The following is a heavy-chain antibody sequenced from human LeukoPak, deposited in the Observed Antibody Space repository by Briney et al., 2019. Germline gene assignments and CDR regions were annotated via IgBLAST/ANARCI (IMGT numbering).Heavy chain of an antibody. Sequence: SETLSLTCTVSGGSISSSSYYWGWIRQPPGKGLEWIGSIYYSGSAYYNPSLKSRVTISVDTSKNQFSLKLSSVTAADTAVYYCASRVGYCSSTSCPPWDYWGQGTLVTVSS. CDR1: GGSISSSSYY. CDR2: IYYSGSA. D-gene: IGHD2-2*01. V-gene: IGHV4-39*01. J-gene: IGHJ4*02. CDR3: ASRVGYCSSTSCPPWDY.